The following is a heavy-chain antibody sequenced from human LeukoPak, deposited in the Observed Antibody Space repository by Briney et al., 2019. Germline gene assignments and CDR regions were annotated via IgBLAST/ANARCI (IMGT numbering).Heavy chain of an antibody. CDR2: MKQDGGEI. D-gene: IGHD1-26*01. CDR3: ARDKVMGPTLFDY. CDR1: GFTFSSYW. Sequence: PGGSLRLSCAASGFTFSSYWMSWVRQAPGKGLEWVANMKQDGGEIYYADSVRGRFTISRDNAKNSLYLQMNSLRAEDTAVYYCARDKVMGPTLFDYWGQGTLVTVSS. J-gene: IGHJ4*02. V-gene: IGHV3-7*01.